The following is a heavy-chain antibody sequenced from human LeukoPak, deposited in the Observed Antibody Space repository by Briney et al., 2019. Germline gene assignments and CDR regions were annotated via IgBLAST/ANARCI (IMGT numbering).Heavy chain of an antibody. V-gene: IGHV4-4*07. D-gene: IGHD5-12*01. Sequence: SETLSLTCSVSGGSISSFYWSWIRQPAGKGLEWIGRIHTSGSTNYNPSLKSRVTMSVDTSKNQFSLKVSSVTAADTAVYYCARDATMMGNYFNYWGQGTLVTVSS. J-gene: IGHJ4*02. CDR2: IHTSGST. CDR3: ARDATMMGNYFNY. CDR1: GGSISSFY.